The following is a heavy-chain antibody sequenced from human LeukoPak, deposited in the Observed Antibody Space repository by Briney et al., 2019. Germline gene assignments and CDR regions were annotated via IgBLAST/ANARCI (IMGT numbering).Heavy chain of an antibody. V-gene: IGHV3-74*03. CDR3: ARCRSTSCYGNTFDI. Sequence: GGALRLLCGASGFTLRFSWMHWVRQAPGEGVVWVSHINTDGSTTKYADSVKGRFTISRDNAKNTLYLQMNSLKTEDTAVYYCARCRSTSCYGNTFDIWGQGTMVTVSS. J-gene: IGHJ3*02. CDR1: GFTLRFSW. CDR2: INTDGSTT. D-gene: IGHD2-2*01.